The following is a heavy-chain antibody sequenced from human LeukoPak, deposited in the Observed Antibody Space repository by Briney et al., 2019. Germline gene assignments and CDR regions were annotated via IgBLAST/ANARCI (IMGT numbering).Heavy chain of an antibody. CDR1: GFSVSSNF. J-gene: IGHJ3*02. CDR2: LYSGANT. Sequence: GGSLRLSCTASGFSVSSNFMSWVRQAPGKGLEWVSVLYSGANTYYADSVKGRFTISRDNSKNTLYLQMNSLRADDTAVYYCARAVAYYYVSGNYYPGAFDIWGQGTMVTVSS. V-gene: IGHV3-53*01. CDR3: ARAVAYYYVSGNYYPGAFDI. D-gene: IGHD3-10*01.